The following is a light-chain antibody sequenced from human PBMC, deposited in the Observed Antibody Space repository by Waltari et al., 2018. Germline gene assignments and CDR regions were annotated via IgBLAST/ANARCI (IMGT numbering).Light chain of an antibody. CDR2: AAS. V-gene: IGKV1-39*01. Sequence: DIQMTQSPSSLSASVGDRVTITCRESQPIATYLSWYHQNPGKGPKDLIYAASNLQTGVPTRFSGSGSGTDFTRTSTGLEPEDSGTYFCQKDYIWPWTFGQGTTVEVK. CDR3: QKDYIWPWT. J-gene: IGKJ1*01. CDR1: QPIATY.